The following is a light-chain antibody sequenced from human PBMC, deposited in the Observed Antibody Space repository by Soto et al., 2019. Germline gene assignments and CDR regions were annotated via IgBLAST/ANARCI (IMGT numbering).Light chain of an antibody. Sequence: AIRLTQSPSSLSASFGGRVNITFRASQGIRHDLGWYQQKPGQAPKLLIYTTSTLQSGVPSRFSGSGSGTDFTLTISGLQPEDFATYYCLQSYIYPLTFGGGTKVDIK. CDR2: TTS. J-gene: IGKJ4*01. CDR1: QGIRHD. CDR3: LQSYIYPLT. V-gene: IGKV1-6*01.